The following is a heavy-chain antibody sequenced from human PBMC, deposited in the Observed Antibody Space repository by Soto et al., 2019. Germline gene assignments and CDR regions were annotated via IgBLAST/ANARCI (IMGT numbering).Heavy chain of an antibody. J-gene: IGHJ6*02. D-gene: IGHD6-6*01. CDR3: ARLPTWMEYSSSSGAPGKGYYYYYGMDV. V-gene: IGHV5-10-1*01. CDR1: GYSFTSYW. CDR2: IDPSDSYT. Sequence: GESLKISCKGSGYSFTSYWISWVRQMPGKGLEWMGRIDPSDSYTNYSPSFQGHVTISADKSISTAYLQWSSLKASDTAMYYCARLPTWMEYSSSSGAPGKGYYYYYGMDVWGQGTTVTVSS.